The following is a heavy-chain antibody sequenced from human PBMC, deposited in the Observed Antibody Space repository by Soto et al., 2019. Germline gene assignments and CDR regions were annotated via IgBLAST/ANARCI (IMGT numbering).Heavy chain of an antibody. D-gene: IGHD2-15*01. CDR1: GFTFSSYA. CDR2: ITGDGDTT. J-gene: IGHJ4*02. CDR3: AKEMTSGSRLAFDY. Sequence: EVQLLESGGGLLQPGGSLRLSCAASGFTFSSYALNWVRQAPGKGLDWVSGITGDGDTTFYAGSVKGRFTISRDNSRNTVYLQMNSVRAEDTAVYYCAKEMTSGSRLAFDYWGQGTLVTVSS. V-gene: IGHV3-23*01.